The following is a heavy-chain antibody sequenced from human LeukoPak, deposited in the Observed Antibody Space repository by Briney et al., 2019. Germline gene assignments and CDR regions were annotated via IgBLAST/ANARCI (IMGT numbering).Heavy chain of an antibody. CDR1: GFTFSRYA. D-gene: IGHD3-3*01. V-gene: IGHV3-30*01. J-gene: IGHJ4*02. Sequence: PGGSLRLSCAASGFTFSRYAMHWVRQAPGKGLECVAIISYDGSDKYYADSVKGRFTISRDDSKNTLYLQMKSLRPEDTALYFCARETDFWSGYYPPDYWAQGTLVTVSS. CDR3: ARETDFWSGYYPPDY. CDR2: ISYDGSDK.